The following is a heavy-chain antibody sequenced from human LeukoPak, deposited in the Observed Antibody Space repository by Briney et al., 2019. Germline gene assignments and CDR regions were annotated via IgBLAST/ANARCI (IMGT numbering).Heavy chain of an antibody. J-gene: IGHJ4*02. CDR2: ISRDVSST. CDR1: GFTFSTYW. V-gene: IGHV3-74*01. CDR3: VRDYYDSSGYYPDY. D-gene: IGHD3-22*01. Sequence: PAGGSLRLSCAASGFTFSTYWMHWVRQAPGKGLVWVSRISRDVSSTTYADSVKGRFTISRDNAKNTLYLQMNSLRAEDTAVYYCVRDYYDSSGYYPDYWGQGTLVTVSS.